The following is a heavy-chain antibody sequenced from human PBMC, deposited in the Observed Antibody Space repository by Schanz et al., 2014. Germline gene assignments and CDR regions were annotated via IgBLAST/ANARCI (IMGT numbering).Heavy chain of an antibody. CDR1: NYIFTKYY. D-gene: IGHD3-3*01. J-gene: IGHJ3*02. CDR3: VTEKRMESGTWAKAFDI. V-gene: IGHV1-46*01. Sequence: QVQLVQSGAEVKKPGASVKLSCKASNYIFTKYYIHCVRQAPGQGLEWMGLINPYDDTIDYAKKFQGRFTRARDTSTTSVYMELSSLRSDDTDMYYCVTEKRMESGTWAKAFDIWGQGTWVTVSS. CDR2: INPYDDTI.